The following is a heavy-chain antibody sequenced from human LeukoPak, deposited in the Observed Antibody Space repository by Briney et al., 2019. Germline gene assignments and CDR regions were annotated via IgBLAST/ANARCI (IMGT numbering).Heavy chain of an antibody. V-gene: IGHV3-13*01. Sequence: GGSLRLSCAASGFTFSSYDMHWVRQATGKGLEWVSAIGTAGDTYYPGSVKSRFTISRENAKNSLYLQMNSLRAGDTAVYYCARGSGDFWSGYYSFDYWGQGTLVTVSS. D-gene: IGHD3-3*01. CDR3: ARGSGDFWSGYYSFDY. CDR2: IGTAGDT. J-gene: IGHJ4*02. CDR1: GFTFSSYD.